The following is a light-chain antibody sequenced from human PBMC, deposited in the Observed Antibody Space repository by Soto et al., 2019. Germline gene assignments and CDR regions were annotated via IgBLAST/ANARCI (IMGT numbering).Light chain of an antibody. CDR3: QQYNGYSTWT. J-gene: IGKJ1*01. V-gene: IGKV1-5*01. CDR2: DAS. Sequence: DIHMTHSPSTLSASLVDTVTITCRASQSVSIWLAWYQQKPGKAPKVLIWDASTLQRGVPSRFSGSGSGTEFTLTISSLQPDDFATYYCQQYNGYSTWTFGQGTKVDIK. CDR1: QSVSIW.